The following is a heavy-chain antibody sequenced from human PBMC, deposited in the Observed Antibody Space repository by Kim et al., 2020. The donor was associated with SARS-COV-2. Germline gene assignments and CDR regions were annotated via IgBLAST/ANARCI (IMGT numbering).Heavy chain of an antibody. CDR1: GFTFSSYG. Sequence: GGSLRLSCAASGFTFSSYGMHWVRQAPGKGLEWVAVIWYDGSNKYYADSVKGRFTISRDNSKNTLYLQMNSLRAEDTAVYYCARVFEGSGPGYFDYWGQGTLVTVSS. V-gene: IGHV3-33*01. CDR2: IWYDGSNK. CDR3: ARVFEGSGPGYFDY. J-gene: IGHJ4*02. D-gene: IGHD3-10*01.